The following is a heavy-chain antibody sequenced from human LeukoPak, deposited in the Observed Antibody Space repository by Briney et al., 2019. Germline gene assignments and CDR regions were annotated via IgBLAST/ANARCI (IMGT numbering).Heavy chain of an antibody. V-gene: IGHV4-34*01. D-gene: IGHD2-15*01. Sequence: SETLSLTCAVYGGSFSGYYWSWIRQPPGKGLEWIGEINRSGSTNYNPSLKSRVTISVDTSKNQFSLKLSSVTAADTAVYYCARDSRWYGGIDYWGQGTLVAVSS. CDR3: ARDSRWYGGIDY. J-gene: IGHJ4*02. CDR2: INRSGST. CDR1: GGSFSGYY.